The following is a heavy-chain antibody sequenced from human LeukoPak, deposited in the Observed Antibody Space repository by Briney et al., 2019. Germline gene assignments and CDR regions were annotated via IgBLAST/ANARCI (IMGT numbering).Heavy chain of an antibody. CDR2: ITDSGGST. Sequence: GGSLRLSCAASGFTFSDYGMNWVRQAPGKGLEWVSGITDSGGSTFYAGSVKGRFTISRDNSKNRVSLQMNSLRAEDTAFYYCAKGFYQLLPFDSWGQGTLVTVSS. J-gene: IGHJ4*02. CDR3: AKGFYQLLPFDS. D-gene: IGHD2-2*01. CDR1: GFTFSDYG. V-gene: IGHV3-23*01.